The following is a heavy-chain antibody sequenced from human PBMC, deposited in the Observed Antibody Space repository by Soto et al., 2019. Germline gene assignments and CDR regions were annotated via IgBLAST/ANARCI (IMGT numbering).Heavy chain of an antibody. J-gene: IGHJ4*02. CDR3: ARASRGYGDKGPFDY. Sequence: QVQLQESGPGLVKPSETLSLTCTVSGGSISSYYWSWIRQPPGKGLEWIGYIYYSGSTNYNPSLKSRVTRSVDPSKNQFSLQLSSVTAADTAVYYCARASRGYGDKGPFDYWGQGTLVTVSS. CDR2: IYYSGST. V-gene: IGHV4-59*08. D-gene: IGHD4-17*01. CDR1: GGSISSYY.